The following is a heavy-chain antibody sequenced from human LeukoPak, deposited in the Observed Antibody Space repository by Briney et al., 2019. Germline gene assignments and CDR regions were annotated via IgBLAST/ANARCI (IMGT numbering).Heavy chain of an antibody. CDR3: ARRIAATGTGGYFDS. CDR1: GFTVSSNY. Sequence: GGSLRLSCAASGFTVSSNYMSWVRQAPGKGLEWVSVIYSGGSTYYADSVKGRFTISRDNSKNTLYLQMNSLRAEDTAVYYCARRIAATGTGGYFDSWGQGILVTVSS. CDR2: IYSGGST. D-gene: IGHD6-13*01. J-gene: IGHJ4*02. V-gene: IGHV3-53*01.